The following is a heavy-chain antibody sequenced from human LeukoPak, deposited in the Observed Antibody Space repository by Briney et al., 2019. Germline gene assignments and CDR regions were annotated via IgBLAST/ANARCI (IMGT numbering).Heavy chain of an antibody. Sequence: GGSLRLSCAASGFTFSTYSMNWVRQAPGKGLEWVSYISGSSSTIYYADSVKGRFTISRDNAKNSVHLQMNSLRAEDTAVYYCARAIAAAEDYCGQGTLVTVSS. V-gene: IGHV3-48*01. D-gene: IGHD6-13*01. CDR1: GFTFSTYS. J-gene: IGHJ4*02. CDR2: ISGSSSTI. CDR3: ARAIAAAEDY.